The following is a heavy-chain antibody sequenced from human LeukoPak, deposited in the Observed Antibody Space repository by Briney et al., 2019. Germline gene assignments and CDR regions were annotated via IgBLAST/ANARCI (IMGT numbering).Heavy chain of an antibody. CDR2: IKQDGSEK. D-gene: IGHD3-22*01. J-gene: IGHJ4*02. CDR1: VFTFITYW. V-gene: IGHV3-7*01. CDR3: ARDLRGLNFYDRSDY. Sequence: GGSVRLSCAASVFTFITYWISWVRQAPWKGLEWVASIKQDGSEKYYVDSVKGRFTVSRDNTKNSLYLQMHSLTAEDTAVYYCARDLRGLNFYDRSDYWGQGTLVTVSS.